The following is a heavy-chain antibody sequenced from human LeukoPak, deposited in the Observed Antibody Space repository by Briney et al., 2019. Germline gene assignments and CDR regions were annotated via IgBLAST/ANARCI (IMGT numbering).Heavy chain of an antibody. CDR1: GFTFSSYS. V-gene: IGHV3-21*01. J-gene: IGHJ4*02. CDR2: ISSSSSYI. D-gene: IGHD2-15*01. CDR3: ARDPQGYCYFDY. Sequence: GGSLRLSCAASGFTFSSYSMNWVRQAPGKGLEWVSSISSSSSYIYYADSVKGRFTISRDNAKNSLYLQMNSLRAEDTAVYYCARDPQGYCYFDYWGQGTLVTVSS.